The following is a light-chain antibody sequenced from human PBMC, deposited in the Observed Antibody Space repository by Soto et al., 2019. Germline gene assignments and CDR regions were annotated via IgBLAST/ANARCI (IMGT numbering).Light chain of an antibody. J-gene: IGKJ5*01. CDR2: AAS. V-gene: IGKV1-39*01. CDR3: QQGYTSAIT. CDR1: QSIGKH. Sequence: DIQMTQSPSSLSASVGYRVTITCRASQSIGKHLNWYQHKPGKAPKFLIYAASNLQSGVPSRFSGSGSGTDFTLTVNSLQPEDFATYYCQQGYTSAITFGQGTRLEIK.